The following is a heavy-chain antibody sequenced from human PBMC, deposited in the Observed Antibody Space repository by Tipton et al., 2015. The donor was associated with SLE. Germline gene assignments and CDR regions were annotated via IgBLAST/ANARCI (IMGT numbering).Heavy chain of an antibody. J-gene: IGHJ6*03. CDR2: INHSGST. CDR1: GGSFSDYY. CDR3: ARGVAGYYFYYYLDV. D-gene: IGHD6-19*01. V-gene: IGHV4-34*01. Sequence: TLSLTCAVYGGSFSDYYWSWIRQPPGKGLEWIGEINHSGSTNYNPSLKSRVTMSRDTPTNQLSLKLSSVTAADTAVYYCARGVAGYYFYYYLDVWGSGTAVTVSS.